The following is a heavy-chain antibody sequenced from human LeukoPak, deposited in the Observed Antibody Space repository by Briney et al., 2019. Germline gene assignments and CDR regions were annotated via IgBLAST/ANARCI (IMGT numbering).Heavy chain of an antibody. CDR3: ARYLWELGHPDTFDI. CDR2: IYTSGST. Sequence: PSETLSLTCTVSGGSISSGSYYWSWIRQPAGKGLEWIGRIYTSGSTNYNPSLKSRVTISVDTSKNQFSLKLSSVTAADTAVYYCARYLWELGHPDTFDIWGQGTMVTVSS. CDR1: GGSISSGSYY. J-gene: IGHJ3*02. V-gene: IGHV4-61*02. D-gene: IGHD1-26*01.